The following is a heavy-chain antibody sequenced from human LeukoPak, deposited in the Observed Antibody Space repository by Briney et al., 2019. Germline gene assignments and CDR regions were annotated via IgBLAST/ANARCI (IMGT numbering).Heavy chain of an antibody. CDR1: GGSFSGYY. D-gene: IGHD6-6*01. CDR3: ASAEYSSSAHDY. J-gene: IGHJ4*02. V-gene: IGHV4-34*01. Sequence: SETLSLTCAVYGGSFSGYYWSWIRQPPGKGLEWIGEINHSGSTNYNSSLKSRVTISVDTSKNQFSLKLSSVTAADTAVYYCASAEYSSSAHDYWGQGTLVTVSS. CDR2: INHSGST.